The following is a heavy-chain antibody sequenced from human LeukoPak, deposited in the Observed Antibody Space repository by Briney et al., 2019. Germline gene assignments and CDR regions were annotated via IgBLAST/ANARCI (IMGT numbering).Heavy chain of an antibody. CDR3: VREGGEY. V-gene: IGHV4-30-2*01. CDR1: GGSISSGGYS. CDR2: IYHSGST. Sequence: SQTLSLTCVVSGGSISSGGYSWSWIRQPPGKGLEWIGNIYHSGSTHYNPSLKSRVNMSVDRSKNQFSLKLTSVTAADTAVYYCVREGGEYWGQGTLVTVSS. J-gene: IGHJ4*02.